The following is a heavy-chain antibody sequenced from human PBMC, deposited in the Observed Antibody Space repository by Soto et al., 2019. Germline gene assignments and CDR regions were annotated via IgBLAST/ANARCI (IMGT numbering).Heavy chain of an antibody. J-gene: IGHJ6*03. CDR1: GFTFDDYA. Sequence: VQLVESGGGLVQPGRSLRLSCAASGFTFDDYAMHWVRQAPGKGLEWVSGISWNSGSIGYADSVKGRFTISRDNAKNSLYLQMNSLRAEDTALYYCARTYGDYFHYMDVWGKGTTVTVSS. CDR2: ISWNSGSI. D-gene: IGHD4-17*01. V-gene: IGHV3-9*01. CDR3: ARTYGDYFHYMDV.